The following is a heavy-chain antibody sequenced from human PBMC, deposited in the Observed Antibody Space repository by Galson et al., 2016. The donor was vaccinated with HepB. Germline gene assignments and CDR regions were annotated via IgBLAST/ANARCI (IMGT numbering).Heavy chain of an antibody. CDR1: GGSISSYF. CDR2: IYSTGST. Sequence: SETLSLTCTVSGGSISSYFWTWIRQPPGKGLEWIGYIYSTGSTNYKPSLKSRVTISVDTSKNQFSLRLSSVTAADTAVYYCTRVQMRSGYLGDAFDIWGQGTMVTVSS. J-gene: IGHJ3*02. V-gene: IGHV4-59*01. CDR3: TRVQMRSGYLGDAFDI. D-gene: IGHD3-22*01.